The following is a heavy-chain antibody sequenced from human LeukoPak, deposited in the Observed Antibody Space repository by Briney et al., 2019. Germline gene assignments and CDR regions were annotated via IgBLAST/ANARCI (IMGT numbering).Heavy chain of an antibody. J-gene: IGHJ3*02. CDR1: GGSFSGYY. Sequence: SETLSLTCAVYGGSFSGYYWSWIRQPPGKGLEWIGEINHSGSTNYNPSLKSRVTISVDTSKNQFSLKLSSVTAADTAVYYCASYEFDAFDIWGQGTMVTVSS. V-gene: IGHV4-34*01. CDR2: INHSGST. CDR3: ASYEFDAFDI. D-gene: IGHD3-3*01.